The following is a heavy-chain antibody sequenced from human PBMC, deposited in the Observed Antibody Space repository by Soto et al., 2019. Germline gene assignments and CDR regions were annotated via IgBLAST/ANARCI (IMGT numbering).Heavy chain of an antibody. D-gene: IGHD2-21*02. Sequence: SETLSLTCTLSVGSISSGGYYWSWIRQHPGKGLEWIGYIYYSGSTYYNPSLKSRVTISVDTSKNQFSLKLSSVTAAAPALYYCARAERGLTAIADYWGQGTMVTVSS. CDR2: IYYSGST. J-gene: IGHJ4*02. CDR3: ARAERGLTAIADY. V-gene: IGHV4-31*03. CDR1: VGSISSGGYY.